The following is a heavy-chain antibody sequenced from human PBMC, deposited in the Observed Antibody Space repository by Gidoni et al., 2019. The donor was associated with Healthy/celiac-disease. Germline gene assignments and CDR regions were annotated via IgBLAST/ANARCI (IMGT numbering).Heavy chain of an antibody. D-gene: IGHD6-6*01. CDR3: ARGGEYSSSSSRLIDY. V-gene: IGHV4-34*01. Sequence: QVQLQQWGAGLLKPSETLSLTCAVYGGSFSGYYWSWLRQPPGKGLEWIGEINHSGSTNYKPSLKSRVTISVDTSKNQFSLKLSSVTAADTAVYYCARGGEYSSSSSRLIDYWGQGTLVTVSS. CDR2: INHSGST. J-gene: IGHJ4*02. CDR1: GGSFSGYY.